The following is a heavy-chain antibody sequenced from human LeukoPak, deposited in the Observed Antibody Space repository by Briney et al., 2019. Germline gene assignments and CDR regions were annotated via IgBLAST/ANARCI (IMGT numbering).Heavy chain of an antibody. CDR2: TYYRSKWYN. CDR3: ARVGINMVRGVINYYFDY. J-gene: IGHJ4*02. Sequence: SQTLSLTCAISGDSVSSNSAAWNWLRQSPSRGLEWLGSTYYRSKWYNDYAVSVKSRITINPDTSKNQFSLQLNSVTPEDTAVYYCARVGINMVRGVINYYFDYWGQGTLVTVSS. CDR1: GDSVSSNSAA. V-gene: IGHV6-1*01. D-gene: IGHD3-10*01.